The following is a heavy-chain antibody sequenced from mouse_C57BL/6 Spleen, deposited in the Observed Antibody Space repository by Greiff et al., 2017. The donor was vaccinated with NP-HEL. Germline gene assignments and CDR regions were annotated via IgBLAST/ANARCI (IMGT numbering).Heavy chain of an antibody. Sequence: QVQLKQSGAELVRPGASVKLSCKASGYTFTDYYINWVKQRPGQGLEWIARIYPGSGNTYYNEKFKGKATLTAEKSSSTAYMQLSSLTSEDSAVYFCARRDWDRYFDVWGTGTTVTVSS. V-gene: IGHV1-76*01. CDR1: GYTFTDYY. CDR2: IYPGSGNT. D-gene: IGHD4-1*01. CDR3: ARRDWDRYFDV. J-gene: IGHJ1*03.